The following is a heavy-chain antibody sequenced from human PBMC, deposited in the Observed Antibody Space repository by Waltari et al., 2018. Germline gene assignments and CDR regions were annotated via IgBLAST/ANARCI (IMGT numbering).Heavy chain of an antibody. CDR3: ARDRIVGTPPDYYYGMDV. J-gene: IGHJ6*02. CDR1: GYTFTSYY. Sequence: QVQLVQSGAEVKKPGASVKVSCKASGYTFTSYYMHWVRQAPGQGLEWDRIINPSGVSTSYAQKFHGRVTMTKYTATSTDYMELSRLRYEDTGVYYCARDRIVGTPPDYYYGMDVWGQGTTVTVSS. D-gene: IGHD1-26*01. V-gene: IGHV1-46*01. CDR2: INPSGVST.